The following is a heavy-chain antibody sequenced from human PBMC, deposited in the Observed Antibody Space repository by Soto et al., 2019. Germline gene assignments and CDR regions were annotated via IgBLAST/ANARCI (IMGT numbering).Heavy chain of an antibody. CDR1: GYSFKDHY. Sequence: RASVKVSCKASGYSFKDHYMHWVRQAPGRGLEWVGIINPSGEHTNYAQQFRGRVAMTRDTSTSTAYMELRSLRSEDTAVYFCARISSKGGSCYFEFDNWGQGTLVTVSS. D-gene: IGHD2-15*01. CDR2: INPSGEHT. J-gene: IGHJ4*02. CDR3: ARISSKGGSCYFEFDN. V-gene: IGHV1-46*02.